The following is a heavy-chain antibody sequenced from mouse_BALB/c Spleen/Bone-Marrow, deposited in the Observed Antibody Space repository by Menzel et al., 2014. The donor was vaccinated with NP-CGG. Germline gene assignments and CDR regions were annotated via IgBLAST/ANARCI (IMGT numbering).Heavy chain of an antibody. CDR2: INPSTGFT. CDR3: ARGGFLLRSLALDY. CDR1: GYTFTTYT. Sequence: QVQLQQSGAEPARPGASVKMSCKASGYTFTTYTMHWVQQWPGQGLEWVGYINPSTGFTNYNQIFKDKATLAADKSSSTAYMQLSSLTSEDSAVYYCARGGFLLRSLALDYWGQGTSVTVSS. D-gene: IGHD1-1*01. J-gene: IGHJ4*01. V-gene: IGHV1-4*01.